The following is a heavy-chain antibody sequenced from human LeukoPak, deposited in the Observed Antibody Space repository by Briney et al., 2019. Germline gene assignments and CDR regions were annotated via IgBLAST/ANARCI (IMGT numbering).Heavy chain of an antibody. D-gene: IGHD6-19*01. V-gene: IGHV4-59*01. CDR3: ATAPLNGYSSGWYSFDY. Sequence: TSETLSLTCSVAGGSMSIYYWSWIRQPPGKGLEWIGYVSYSGSTTYNPSLKSRVTISVDTSKNHFSLKLSSVTAADTAVYYCATAPLNGYSSGWYSFDYWGQGALVTVSS. J-gene: IGHJ4*02. CDR2: VSYSGST. CDR1: GGSMSIYY.